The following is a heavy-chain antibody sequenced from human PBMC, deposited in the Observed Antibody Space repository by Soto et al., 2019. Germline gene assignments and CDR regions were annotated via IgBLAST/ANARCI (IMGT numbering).Heavy chain of an antibody. D-gene: IGHD6-13*01. CDR2: IYHSGST. Sequence: SETLSLTCAVSGGSISSSNWWSWVRQPPGKGLEWIGEIYHSGSTNYNPSLKSRVTISVDKSKNQFSLKLSSVTAADTAVYYCARLETSSWPTPVDYYGMDVWGQGTTVTVSS. V-gene: IGHV4-4*02. CDR3: ARLETSSWPTPVDYYGMDV. J-gene: IGHJ6*02. CDR1: GGSISSSNW.